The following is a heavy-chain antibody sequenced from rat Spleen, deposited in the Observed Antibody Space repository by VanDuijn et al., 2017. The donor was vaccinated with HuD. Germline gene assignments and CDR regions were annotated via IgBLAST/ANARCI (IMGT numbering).Heavy chain of an antibody. J-gene: IGHJ2*01. CDR1: GFSLNNYG. CDR2: IWGDVNT. Sequence: QVQLKESGPGLVQPSHTLSLPCTVSGFSLNNYGVIWVRQPPGKGLEWMGVIWGDVNTNYNSALKSRLSISRDTSKSQVFLKMNNLQIEDTAMYFCARSDTLAAVGHYWGQGVMVTVSS. D-gene: IGHD1-2*01. CDR3: ARSDTLAAVGHY. V-gene: IGHV2S61*01.